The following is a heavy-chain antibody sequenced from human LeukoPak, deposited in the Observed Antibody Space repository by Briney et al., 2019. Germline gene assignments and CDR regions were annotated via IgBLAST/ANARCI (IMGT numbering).Heavy chain of an antibody. CDR2: IYYGGST. CDR1: GDSISSSSYY. J-gene: IGHJ6*02. Sequence: SETLSLTCTVSGDSISSSSYYWGWIRQPPGKGLEWIGSIYYGGSTYYNPSLKSRVTISVDTSKNQFSLKLSSVTAADTAVYYCARDIVVVPAAMGYYGMDVWGQGTTVTVSS. V-gene: IGHV4-39*07. D-gene: IGHD2-2*01. CDR3: ARDIVVVPAAMGYYGMDV.